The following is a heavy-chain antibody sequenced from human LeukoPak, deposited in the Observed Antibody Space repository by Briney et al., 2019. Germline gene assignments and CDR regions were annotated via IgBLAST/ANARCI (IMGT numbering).Heavy chain of an antibody. CDR1: GFTFSSYA. CDR3: ARPYDGYDLVPFDY. J-gene: IGHJ4*02. V-gene: IGHV3-30-3*01. D-gene: IGHD5-12*01. CDR2: ISYDGSNK. Sequence: GSLRLSCAASGFTFSSYAMHWVRQAPGKGLEWVAVISYDGSNKYYADSVKGRFTISRDNSKNTLYLQMNSLRAEDTAVYYCARPYDGYDLVPFDYWGQGTLVTVSS.